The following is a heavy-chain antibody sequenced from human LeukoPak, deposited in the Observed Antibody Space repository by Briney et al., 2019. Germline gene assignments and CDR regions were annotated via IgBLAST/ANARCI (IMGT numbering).Heavy chain of an antibody. CDR3: ATEVTTAY. Sequence: PGGSLRLSCTSSGFILSSFAMSWVRQAPGKGLEWVSSISSPGGNTYYADSVKGRFTISRDNSKNTLYLQMNSLRAEDTAVYYCATEVTTAYWGQGTLVTVSS. CDR1: GFILSSFA. CDR2: ISSPGGNT. V-gene: IGHV3-23*01. D-gene: IGHD4-17*01. J-gene: IGHJ4*02.